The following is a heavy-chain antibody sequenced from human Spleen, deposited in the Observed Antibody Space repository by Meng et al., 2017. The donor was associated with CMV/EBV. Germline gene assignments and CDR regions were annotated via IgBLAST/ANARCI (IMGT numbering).Heavy chain of an antibody. Sequence: GESLKISCAPSGFTLSIYGMNWVRQAPGKGLEWVSSITSSSSYIYYADSVKGRFTISRDNAKNSLYLQMNSLRAEDTAVYYCARELTYYYDSSGHFPDYWGQGTLVTVSS. V-gene: IGHV3-21*01. J-gene: IGHJ4*02. CDR1: GFTLSIYG. CDR2: ITSSSSYI. D-gene: IGHD3-22*01. CDR3: ARELTYYYDSSGHFPDY.